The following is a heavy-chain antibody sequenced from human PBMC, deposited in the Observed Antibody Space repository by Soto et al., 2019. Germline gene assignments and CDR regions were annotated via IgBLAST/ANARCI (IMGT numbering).Heavy chain of an antibody. J-gene: IGHJ4*02. Sequence: PSETLSLTCTVSGGSISSGDYYWSWIRQPPGKGLEWIGYIYYSGSTYYNPSLKSRVTISVDTSKNQFSLKLSSVTAADTAVYYCDRGNYYDSSGAYFDYWGQGTLVTVSS. V-gene: IGHV4-30-4*01. CDR1: GGSISSGDYY. CDR2: IYYSGST. D-gene: IGHD3-22*01. CDR3: DRGNYYDSSGAYFDY.